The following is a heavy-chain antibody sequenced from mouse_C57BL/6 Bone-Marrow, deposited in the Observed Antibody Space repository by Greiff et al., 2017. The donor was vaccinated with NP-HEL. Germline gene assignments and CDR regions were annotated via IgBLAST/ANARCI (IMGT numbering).Heavy chain of an antibody. V-gene: IGHV1-19*01. CDR2: INPYNGGT. D-gene: IGHD1-1*01. CDR3: ASTTVVATQGYFDY. Sequence: VQLQQSGPVLVKPGASVKMSCKASGYTFTDYYMNWVKQSHGKSLEWIGVINPYNGGTSYNQKFKGKATLTVDKSSSTAYMELNSLTSEDSAVYYCASTTVVATQGYFDYWGQGTTLTVSS. CDR1: GYTFTDYY. J-gene: IGHJ2*01.